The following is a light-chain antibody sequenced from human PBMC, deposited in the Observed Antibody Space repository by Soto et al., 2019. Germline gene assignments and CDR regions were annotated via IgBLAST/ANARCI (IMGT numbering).Light chain of an antibody. CDR2: DAS. CDR3: QQYNTYPGT. Sequence: DIQMTQSPSTLSASVGDRVTITCRASQSFSSWLAWYQQKPGKAPKLLIYDASTLESGVPSRFSGSGYGTEFPLTIRSLKTDDFATYYRQQYNTYPGTFGQGTKVEIK. V-gene: IGKV1-5*01. CDR1: QSFSSW. J-gene: IGKJ1*01.